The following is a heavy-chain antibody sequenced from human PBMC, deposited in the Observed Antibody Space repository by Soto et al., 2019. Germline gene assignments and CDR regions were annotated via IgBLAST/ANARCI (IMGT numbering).Heavy chain of an antibody. V-gene: IGHV3-48*01. Sequence: GGSLRLSCAASGFTFSSYSMNWVRQAPGKGLEWVSYISSSSSTIYYADSVKGRFTISRDNAKNSLYLQMNSLRAEDTAVYYCARPHDFWSGHPWFDPWGQGTLVTVS. CDR2: ISSSSSTI. CDR1: GFTFSSYS. CDR3: ARPHDFWSGHPWFDP. J-gene: IGHJ5*02. D-gene: IGHD3-3*01.